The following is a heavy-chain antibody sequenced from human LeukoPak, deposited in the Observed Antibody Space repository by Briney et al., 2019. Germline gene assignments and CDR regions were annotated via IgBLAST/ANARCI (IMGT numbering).Heavy chain of an antibody. V-gene: IGHV4-39*07. CDR1: DGSISSSSYY. J-gene: IGHJ4*02. D-gene: IGHD5-12*01. Sequence: SETLSLTCTVSDGSISSSSYYWGWIRQPPGKGLEWIGSIYYSGSTYYNPSLKSRVTISVDTSKKQFSLKLSSVTAADTAVYYCARGGYSGYDYGYSYGYFSFWGQGTLVTVSS. CDR2: IYYSGST. CDR3: ARGGYSGYDYGYSYGYFSF.